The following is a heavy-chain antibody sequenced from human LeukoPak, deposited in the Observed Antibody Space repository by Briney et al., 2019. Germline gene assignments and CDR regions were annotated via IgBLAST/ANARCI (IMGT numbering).Heavy chain of an antibody. J-gene: IGHJ4*02. V-gene: IGHV3-7*01. CDR1: GFTFSSYW. CDR2: IKQDGSEK. D-gene: IGHD6-19*01. CDR3: ASFGGEQWRTY. Sequence: GGSLRLSCAASGFTFSSYWMSWVRQAPGKGLEWVANIKQDGSEKYYVDSVKGRFTISRDNAKNSLYLQMNSLRAEDTAEYYCASFGGEQWRTYWGQGTLVTVSS.